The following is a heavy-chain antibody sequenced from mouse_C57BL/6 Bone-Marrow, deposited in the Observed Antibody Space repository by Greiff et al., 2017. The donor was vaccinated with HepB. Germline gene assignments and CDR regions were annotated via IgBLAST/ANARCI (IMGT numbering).Heavy chain of an antibody. V-gene: IGHV1-52*01. Sequence: QVQLQQPGAELVRPGSSVKLSCKASGYTFTSYWMHWVKQRPIQGLEWIGNIDPSDSETHYNQKFKDKATLTVDKSSSTAYMQLSSLTSEDSAVYYCARRAHDGYPLHFDYWGQGTTLTVSS. CDR3: ARRAHDGYPLHFDY. CDR1: GYTFTSYW. J-gene: IGHJ2*01. D-gene: IGHD2-3*01. CDR2: IDPSDSET.